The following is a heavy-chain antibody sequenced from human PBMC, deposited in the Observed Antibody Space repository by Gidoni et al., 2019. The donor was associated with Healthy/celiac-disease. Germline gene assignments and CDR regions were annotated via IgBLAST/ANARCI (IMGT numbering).Heavy chain of an antibody. Sequence: QVQLQESGSGLGTPSETLSLTCTVTGGSISSYYWSWIRQPAGKGLEWMGRIYTSGSPHYHPSLKSRVTMSVDTSKNQFSLKLSSVTAADTAVYYCAGIVGADGFDYWGQGTLVTVSS. CDR2: IYTSGSP. V-gene: IGHV4-4*07. D-gene: IGHD1-26*01. CDR3: AGIVGADGFDY. J-gene: IGHJ4*02. CDR1: GGSISSYY.